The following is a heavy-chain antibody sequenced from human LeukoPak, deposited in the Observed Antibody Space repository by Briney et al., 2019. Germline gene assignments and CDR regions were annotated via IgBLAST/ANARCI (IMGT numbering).Heavy chain of an antibody. Sequence: PSQTLSLTCTVSGGSISSGSYYWSWIRQPAGKGLEWIGRIYTSGSTNYNPSLKSRVTISVDTSKNQFSLKLSSVTAADTAVYYCAREWDIVVVPKTNWFDPWGQGTLATVSS. CDR3: AREWDIVVVPKTNWFDP. V-gene: IGHV4-61*02. CDR1: GGSISSGSYY. CDR2: IYTSGST. D-gene: IGHD2-2*01. J-gene: IGHJ5*02.